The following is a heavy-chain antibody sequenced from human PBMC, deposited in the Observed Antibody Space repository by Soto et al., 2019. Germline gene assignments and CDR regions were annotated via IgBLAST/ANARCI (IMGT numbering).Heavy chain of an antibody. CDR3: AKAKNDYNWDNRPPFDY. Sequence: GGSLRLSCEASGFTLRNYAMTWIRQAPGKGLEWVSLISANDVGTYYAESVKTRFTISTDQSRNTVYLQMDSLRADDTAIYYCAKAKNDYNWDNRPPFDYWGQGTLVT. J-gene: IGHJ4*02. V-gene: IGHV3-23*01. CDR1: GFTLRNYA. CDR2: ISANDVGT. D-gene: IGHD1-20*01.